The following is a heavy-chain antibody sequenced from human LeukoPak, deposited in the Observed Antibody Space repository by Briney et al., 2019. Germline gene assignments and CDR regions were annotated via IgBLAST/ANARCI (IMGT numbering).Heavy chain of an antibody. Sequence: SETLSLTCAVYGGSFSGYYWSWIRQPPGKGLEWIGTIYYSGSTYYNPSLKSRVTISVDTSKNQFSLKLSSVTAADTAVYYCARHAEYYYYYYMDVWGKGTTVTVSS. J-gene: IGHJ6*03. V-gene: IGHV4-34*01. CDR2: IYYSGST. CDR1: GGSFSGYY. CDR3: ARHAEYYYYYYMDV.